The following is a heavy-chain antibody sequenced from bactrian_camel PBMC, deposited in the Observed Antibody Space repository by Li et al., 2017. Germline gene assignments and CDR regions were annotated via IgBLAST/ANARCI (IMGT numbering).Heavy chain of an antibody. CDR2: LDPAYNRT. D-gene: IGHD3*01. J-gene: IGHJ4*01. Sequence: HVQLVESGGGSVQAGGSLTLSCAVSGYTSSDFCMDWFRQTPGKEREGVAALDPAYNRTYYADSVKGRFTISPDNAKNTLYLQLNSLKPEDTAMYYCAADGCGNWFQGRYKYWGQGTQVTVS. V-gene: IGHV3S1*01. CDR1: GYTSSDFC. CDR3: AADGCGNWFQGRYKY.